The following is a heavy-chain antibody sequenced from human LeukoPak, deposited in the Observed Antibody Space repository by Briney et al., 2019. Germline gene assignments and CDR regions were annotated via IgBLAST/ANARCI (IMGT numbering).Heavy chain of an antibody. J-gene: IGHJ3*02. V-gene: IGHV4-59*01. CDR1: GGSISSYY. CDR3: ARETGSGSYSDAFDI. Sequence: SETLSLTCTVSGGSISSYYWSWIRQPPGKGLEWIGYIYYSGSTNYNPSLKSRVTISVDTSKNQFSLKLSSVTAADTAVYYCARETGSGSYSDAFDIWGQGTMVTVSS. CDR2: IYYSGST. D-gene: IGHD1-26*01.